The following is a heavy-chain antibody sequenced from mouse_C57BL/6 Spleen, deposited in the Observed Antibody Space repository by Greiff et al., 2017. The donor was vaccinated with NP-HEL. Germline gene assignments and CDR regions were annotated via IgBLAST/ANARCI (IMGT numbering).Heavy chain of an antibody. V-gene: IGHV5-9-1*02. CDR1: GFTFSSYA. Sequence: DVMLVESGEGLVKPGGSLKLSCAASGFTFSSYAMSWVRQTPEKRLEWVAYISSGGDYIYYADTVKGRFTISRDNARNTLYLQMSSLKSEDTAMYYCTRESDDYAMDYWGQGTSVTVSS. J-gene: IGHJ4*01. CDR2: ISSGGDYI. CDR3: TRESDDYAMDY.